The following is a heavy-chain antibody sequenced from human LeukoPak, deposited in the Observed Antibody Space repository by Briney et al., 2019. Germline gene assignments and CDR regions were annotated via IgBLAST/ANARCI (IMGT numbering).Heavy chain of an antibody. Sequence: PGTSLRLSCAASGFIFSTYGMHWVRQAPGKGLEWVAVVWYGGNNKYYSDSVKGRFTISRDNSKNTLYLEMNSLGAEDTAVYYCAKDGQVGAIGYFDYRGQGTLVTVSS. CDR1: GFIFSTYG. V-gene: IGHV3-33*06. CDR2: VWYGGNNK. J-gene: IGHJ4*02. D-gene: IGHD1-26*01. CDR3: AKDGQVGAIGYFDY.